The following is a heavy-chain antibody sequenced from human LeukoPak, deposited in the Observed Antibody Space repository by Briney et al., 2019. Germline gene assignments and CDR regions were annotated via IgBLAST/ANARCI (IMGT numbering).Heavy chain of an antibody. CDR3: ARELSKRGIFGVVIASSYMDV. Sequence: GASVKVSCKASGYTFTSYGISWVRQAPGQGLEWMGWISAYNGNTNYAQKLQGRVTMTTDTSTSTAYMELRSLRSDDTAVYYCARELSKRGIFGVVIASSYMDVWGKGTTVTVSS. V-gene: IGHV1-18*01. D-gene: IGHD3-3*01. CDR2: ISAYNGNT. J-gene: IGHJ6*03. CDR1: GYTFTSYG.